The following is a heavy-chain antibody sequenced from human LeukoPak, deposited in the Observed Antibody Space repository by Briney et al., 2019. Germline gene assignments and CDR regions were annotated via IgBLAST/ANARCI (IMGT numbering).Heavy chain of an antibody. D-gene: IGHD5-24*01. CDR2: INHSGST. Sequence: PSETLSLTCTVSGGSISSGSYYWSWIRQPPGKGLEWIGEINHSGSTNYNPSLKSRVTISVDTSKNQFSLKLSSVTAADTAVYYCARGRIQKRWLQSAGTRAAAFDIWGQGTMVTVSS. V-gene: IGHV4-39*07. CDR3: ARGRIQKRWLQSAGTRAAAFDI. J-gene: IGHJ3*02. CDR1: GGSISSGSYY.